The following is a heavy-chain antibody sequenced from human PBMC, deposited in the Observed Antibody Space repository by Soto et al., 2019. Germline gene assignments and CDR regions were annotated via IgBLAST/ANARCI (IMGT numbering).Heavy chain of an antibody. CDR2: ISSTTNYI. V-gene: IGHV3-21*01. J-gene: IGHJ4*02. CDR3: ARESEDLTSNFDY. CDR1: GFTFTRYS. Sequence: GGTLRLSCAASGFTFTRYSMNWVRQAPGKGLEWVSSISSTTNYIYYADSMKGRFTVSRDNAKNSVYLDMNSLSAEDTAVYYCARESEDLTSNFDYWGQGTLVTVSS.